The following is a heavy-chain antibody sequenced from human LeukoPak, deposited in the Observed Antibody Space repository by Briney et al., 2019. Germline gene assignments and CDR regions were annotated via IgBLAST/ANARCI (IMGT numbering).Heavy chain of an antibody. CDR2: ISYSGST. D-gene: IGHD5-18*01. Sequence: LQTLSLTCTVSGGSISSGGYYWSWIRQHPGKGLEWIGYISYSGSTYYNPSLNSRVTISVGTSKSQFSLKLSSVTAADTAVYYCARVHGYSYGELDYWGQGTLVTVSS. J-gene: IGHJ4*02. V-gene: IGHV4-31*03. CDR3: ARVHGYSYGELDY. CDR1: GGSISSGGYY.